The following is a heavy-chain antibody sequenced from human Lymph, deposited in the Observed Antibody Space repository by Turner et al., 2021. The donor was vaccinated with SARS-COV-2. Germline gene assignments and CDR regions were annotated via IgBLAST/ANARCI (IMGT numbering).Heavy chain of an antibody. V-gene: IGHV4-39*01. D-gene: IGHD3-9*01. J-gene: IGHJ5*02. CDR3: ASNYDILTGYYTRNWFDP. CDR2: IYYSGST. CDR1: GGSTASSSNY. Sequence: QLQLQESGPGLVKPSETLSLTCTVPGGSTASSSNYGGWIRQPPGKGLEWIGSIYYSGSTYYNPPLKSRVTISVDTSKNQFSLKLSSVTAADTAVYYCASNYDILTGYYTRNWFDPWGQGTLVTVSS.